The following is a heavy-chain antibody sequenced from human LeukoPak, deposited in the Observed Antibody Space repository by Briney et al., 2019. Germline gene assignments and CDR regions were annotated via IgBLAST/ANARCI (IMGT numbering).Heavy chain of an antibody. J-gene: IGHJ4*02. CDR1: GFTFSYAW. CDR3: TTDDFYDSN. D-gene: IGHD3-10*01. Sequence: GGSLRLSCAASGFTFSYAWMTWVRQAPGKGLEWVGRIKSKPDGGTTDYAAPVKGGFTISRDDSKNTLYLQMNSLKTEDTAVYYCTTDDFYDSNWGQGTLVTVSS. V-gene: IGHV3-15*01. CDR2: IKSKPDGGTT.